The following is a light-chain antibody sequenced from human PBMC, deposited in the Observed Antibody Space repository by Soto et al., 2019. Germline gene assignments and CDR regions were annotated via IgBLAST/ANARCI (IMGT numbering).Light chain of an antibody. Sequence: DSQMPQYPSSLSASVGPSVTIPCRASQAIRNDLAWYQQKPGRAPKRLIYGSPSLQSGVPARFSGSGSGTEFTLTISSLQPEDFGAYYCLQHNLFPRTFGQGTKGDIK. CDR1: QAIRND. CDR2: GSP. J-gene: IGKJ1*01. V-gene: IGKV1-17*01. CDR3: LQHNLFPRT.